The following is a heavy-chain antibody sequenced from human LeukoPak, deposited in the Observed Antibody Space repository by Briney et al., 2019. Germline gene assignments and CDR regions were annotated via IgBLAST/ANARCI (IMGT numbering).Heavy chain of an antibody. Sequence: PGGSLRLSCAASGFTFSSHSMHWVRQAAGKGLEWISYISISTSTIYYADSVKGRFTISRDNAKNSLHLQMDSLRAEDTAVYYCARAFYDSSGHYAHFDYWGQGTLVTVSS. CDR1: GFTFSSHS. CDR3: ARAFYDSSGHYAHFDY. V-gene: IGHV3-48*04. D-gene: IGHD3-22*01. CDR2: ISISTSTI. J-gene: IGHJ4*02.